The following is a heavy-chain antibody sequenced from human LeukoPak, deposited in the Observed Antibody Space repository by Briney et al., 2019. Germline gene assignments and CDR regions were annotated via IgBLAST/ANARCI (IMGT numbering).Heavy chain of an antibody. CDR2: ISYDGSNK. CDR3: AKTGPAPDYYDSSGYYY. Sequence: PGGSLRLSCAASGFTFSSYGMHWVRQAPGKGLEWVAVISYDGSNKYYADSVKGRFTISRDNSKNTLYLQMNSLRAEDTAVYYCAKTGPAPDYYDSSGYYYWGQGTLVTVSS. J-gene: IGHJ4*02. D-gene: IGHD3-22*01. CDR1: GFTFSSYG. V-gene: IGHV3-30*18.